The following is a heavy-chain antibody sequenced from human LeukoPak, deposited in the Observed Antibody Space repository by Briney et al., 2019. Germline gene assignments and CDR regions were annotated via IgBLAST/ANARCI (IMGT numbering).Heavy chain of an antibody. V-gene: IGHV4-39*07. CDR1: GGSIRGTSYY. CDR2: LYNSGTT. Sequence: PSETLSLTCTVSGGSIRGTSYYLGWIRQTPGEGLEWIGGLYNSGTTYYNPSLESRVTISLDPSKNQFSLKLSSVTAADTAVYYCASDVLQYSSSWYTGYIWFDPWGQGTLVTVSS. D-gene: IGHD6-13*01. CDR3: ASDVLQYSSSWYTGYIWFDP. J-gene: IGHJ5*02.